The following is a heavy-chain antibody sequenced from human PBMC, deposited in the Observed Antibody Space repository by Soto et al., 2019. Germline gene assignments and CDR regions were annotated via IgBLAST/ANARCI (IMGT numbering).Heavy chain of an antibody. V-gene: IGHV4-30-4*01. J-gene: IGHJ5*02. CDR1: GGSISSGDYY. CDR2: IYYSGST. Sequence: QEQLQESGPGLVKPSQTLSLTCTVSGGSISSGDYYWSWMRQPPGKGLEWIGYIYYSGSTYYNSALTSRVNITLDTSKNQFSLKLSSVTAAATAVYYCARDNGVGPWGQGTLVTVSS. D-gene: IGHD2-8*01. CDR3: ARDNGVGP.